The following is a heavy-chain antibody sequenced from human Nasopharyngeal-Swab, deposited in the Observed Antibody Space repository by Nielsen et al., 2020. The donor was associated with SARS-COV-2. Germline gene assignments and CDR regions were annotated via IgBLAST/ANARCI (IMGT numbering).Heavy chain of an antibody. J-gene: IGHJ4*02. Sequence: GESLKISCAASGFTFSSYSMNWVRQAPGKGLEWVSVIYSAGQTNYADSVKGRFTISRDNSKNTLYLQMNSLRAEDTAVYYCARDPGSYYFDFWGQGTLVTVSS. D-gene: IGHD3-10*01. CDR2: IYSAGQT. CDR3: ARDPGSYYFDF. CDR1: GFTFSSYS. V-gene: IGHV3-53*01.